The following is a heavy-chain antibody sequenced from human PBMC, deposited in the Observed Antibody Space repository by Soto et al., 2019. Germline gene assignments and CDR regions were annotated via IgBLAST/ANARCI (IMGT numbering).Heavy chain of an antibody. D-gene: IGHD6-13*01. Sequence: GASVKVSCKASGNTLTAYYIHWVRQAPGQGLEWMGIINLSGGSTSYAQKFQGRVTMTRDTSTSTVYMELSSLTSEDTAVYYCARDAARGRGYSSSWPSWFDPWGQGTLVTVSS. CDR3: ARDAARGRGYSSSWPSWFDP. CDR2: INLSGGST. CDR1: GNTLTAYY. V-gene: IGHV1-46*01. J-gene: IGHJ5*02.